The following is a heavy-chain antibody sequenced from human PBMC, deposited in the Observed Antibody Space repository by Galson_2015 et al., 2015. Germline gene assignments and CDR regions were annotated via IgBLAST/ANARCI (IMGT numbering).Heavy chain of an antibody. V-gene: IGHV4-4*02. Sequence: ETLSLTCAVSGGSISSSNWWSWVRQPPGKGLGWIGEIYHSGSANYNPSLKSRVTISVDKSKNQFSLKLSSVTAADTAVYYCAREGGRITIFGVVIIKGAFDIWGQGTMVTVSS. CDR2: IYHSGSA. D-gene: IGHD3-3*01. CDR1: GGSISSSNW. CDR3: AREGGRITIFGVVIIKGAFDI. J-gene: IGHJ3*02.